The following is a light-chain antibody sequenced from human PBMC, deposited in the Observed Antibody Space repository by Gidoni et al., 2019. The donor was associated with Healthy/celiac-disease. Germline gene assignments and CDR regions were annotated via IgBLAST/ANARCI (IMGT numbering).Light chain of an antibody. CDR2: GAS. CDR3: QQYNNWPSIT. V-gene: IGKV3-15*01. CDR1: QSVSSN. J-gene: IGKJ5*01. Sequence: IVMTQSPATLSVSPGERATLSCRASQSVSSNLAWYQQKPGQAPRLLIYGASTRATGIPARFSGRGSGTEFTLTISSLQSEDFAVYYCQQYNNWPSITFGQGTRLEIK.